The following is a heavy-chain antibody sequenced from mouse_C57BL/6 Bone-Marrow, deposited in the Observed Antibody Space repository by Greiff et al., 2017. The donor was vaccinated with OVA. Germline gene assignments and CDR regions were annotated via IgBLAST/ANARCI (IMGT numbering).Heavy chain of an antibody. D-gene: IGHD2-5*01. CDR3: ARVYSNYVYYAMDY. Sequence: EVMLVESEGGLVQPGSSMKLSCTASGFTFSDYYMAWVRQVPEKGLEWVANINYDGSSTYYLDSLKSRFIISRDNAKNILYLQMSSLKSEDTATYYCARVYSNYVYYAMDYWGQGTSVTVSS. J-gene: IGHJ4*01. CDR2: INYDGSST. V-gene: IGHV5-16*01. CDR1: GFTFSDYY.